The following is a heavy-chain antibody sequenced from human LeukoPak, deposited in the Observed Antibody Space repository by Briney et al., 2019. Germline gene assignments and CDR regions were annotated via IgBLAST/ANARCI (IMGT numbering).Heavy chain of an antibody. CDR2: ISSSGSTK. CDR3: ARGERWLLPPTDY. V-gene: IGHV3-48*03. Sequence: GGSVRLSCAASGFTFSSYAMSWVRQAPGKGLEWVSYISSSGSTKYYADSVKGRFTISRDNARNSLYLQMNSLRADDTAVYYCARGERWLLPPTDYWGQGTLVTVSS. J-gene: IGHJ4*02. CDR1: GFTFSSYA. D-gene: IGHD5-24*01.